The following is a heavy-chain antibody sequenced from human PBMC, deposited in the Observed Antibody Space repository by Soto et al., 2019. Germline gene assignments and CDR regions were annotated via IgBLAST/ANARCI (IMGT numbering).Heavy chain of an antibody. D-gene: IGHD3-22*01. CDR1: GGTFSSYA. CDR2: IIPIFGTA. V-gene: IGHV1-69*13. J-gene: IGHJ4*02. Sequence: ASVKVSCKASGGTFSSYAISWVRQAPGQGLDWMGGIIPIFGTANYAQKFQGRVTITADESTSTAYMELSSLRSEDTAVYYCARDLGYYYDSSGYSLVLGYWGQGTLVTVSS. CDR3: ARDLGYYYDSSGYSLVLGY.